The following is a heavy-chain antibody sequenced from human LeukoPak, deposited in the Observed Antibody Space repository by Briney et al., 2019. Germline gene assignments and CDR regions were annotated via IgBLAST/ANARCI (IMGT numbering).Heavy chain of an antibody. D-gene: IGHD3-22*01. CDR2: IYYSGST. J-gene: IGHJ4*02. V-gene: IGHV4-59*06. CDR3: ASYYYDSSGYYGYY. CDR1: GGSISSYY. Sequence: KASETLSLTCTVSGGSISSYYWSWIRQPPGKGLEWIGYIYYSGSTYYNPSLKSRVTISVDTSKNQFSLKLSSVTAADTAVYYCASYYYDSSGYYGYYWGQGTLVTVSS.